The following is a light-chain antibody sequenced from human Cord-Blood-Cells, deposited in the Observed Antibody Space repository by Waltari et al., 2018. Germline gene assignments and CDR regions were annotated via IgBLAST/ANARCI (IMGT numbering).Light chain of an antibody. CDR3: QQYKSDPWT. CDR2: AAS. J-gene: IGKJ1*01. V-gene: IGKV1-16*02. CDR1: QGMSNY. Sequence: DIHMTQPPSSLSASVVDRVTITCRASQGMSNYLAWFKQKPGKPPKSLIYAASSLQSGAPPKFSGSVSGTDFTLTCSCVQPRDFATYDCQQYKSDPWTFGQGTKVEIK.